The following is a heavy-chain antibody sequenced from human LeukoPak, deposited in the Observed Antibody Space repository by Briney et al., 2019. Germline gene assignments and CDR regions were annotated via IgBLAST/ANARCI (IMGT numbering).Heavy chain of an antibody. CDR2: IYYSGNT. D-gene: IGHD2-8*01. CDR1: GGSISSYY. V-gene: IGHV4-59*01. J-gene: IGHJ5*02. Sequence: SETLPLTCTVSGGSISSYYWSWIRQPPGKGLEWIGYIYYSGNTICNPSLKSRVTMSVDRSTNQFSLKLSSVTAADTAVYYCARVSTNGVSNWFDPWGQGTLVTVSS. CDR3: ARVSTNGVSNWFDP.